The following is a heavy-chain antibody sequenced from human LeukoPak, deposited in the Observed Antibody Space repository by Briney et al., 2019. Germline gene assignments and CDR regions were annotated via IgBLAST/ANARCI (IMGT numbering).Heavy chain of an antibody. J-gene: IGHJ5*02. D-gene: IGHD3-10*01. CDR2: IYYSGGT. CDR1: GGSISSYY. CDR3: ARRMSNYYGSGSMANWFDP. Sequence: SETLSLTCTVSGGSISSYYWSWIRQPPGKGLEWIGDIYYSGGTNYNRFLKRRVTISVDTSKNQLSMKLSSVTAADTAVYYCARRMSNYYGSGSMANWFDPWGQGTLVTVSS. V-gene: IGHV4-59*08.